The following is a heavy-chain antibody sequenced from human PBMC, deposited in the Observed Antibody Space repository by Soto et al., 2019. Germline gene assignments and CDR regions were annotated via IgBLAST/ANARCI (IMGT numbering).Heavy chain of an antibody. CDR3: ARIARIAVAGGWFDP. J-gene: IGHJ5*02. D-gene: IGHD6-19*01. CDR2: IFSNDEK. V-gene: IGHV2-26*01. Sequence: QVTLKESGPVLVKPTETLTLTCTVSGFSLSNARMGVSGIRQPPGKALEWLAHIFSNDEKSYSTSLKSRLTISKDTSKSQVVLTMTNMDPVDTATYYCARIARIAVAGGWFDPWGQGTLVTVSS. CDR1: GFSLSNARMG.